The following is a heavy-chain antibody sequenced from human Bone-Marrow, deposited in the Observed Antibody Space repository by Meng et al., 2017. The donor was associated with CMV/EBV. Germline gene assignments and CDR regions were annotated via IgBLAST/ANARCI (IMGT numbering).Heavy chain of an antibody. Sequence: GGSLRLSCAASGFTFSNYAMHWVRQAPGKGLEWVAVMSYDGNDKYYADSVKGRFTISRDNSKNTLYLQMNNLRAEDTAVYYCARDLLKRIAVAGPVWGQGTLVTVSS. J-gene: IGHJ4*02. V-gene: IGHV3-30-3*01. CDR3: ARDLLKRIAVAGPV. CDR1: GFTFSNYA. CDR2: MSYDGNDK. D-gene: IGHD6-19*01.